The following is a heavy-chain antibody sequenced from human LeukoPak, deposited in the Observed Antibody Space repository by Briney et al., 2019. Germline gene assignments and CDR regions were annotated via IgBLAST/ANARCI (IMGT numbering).Heavy chain of an antibody. CDR3: ARDGAYGTIFFGDY. D-gene: IGHD3-3*01. CDR2: ISSSSSTI. CDR1: GFTFSSYS. V-gene: IGHV3-48*01. Sequence: GGSLRLSCAASGFTFSSYSMNWVRQAPGKGLEWVSYISSSSSTIYYADSVKGRFTISRDNAKNSLYLQMNSLRAEDTAVYYCARDGAYGTIFFGDYWGQGTLVTVSS. J-gene: IGHJ4*02.